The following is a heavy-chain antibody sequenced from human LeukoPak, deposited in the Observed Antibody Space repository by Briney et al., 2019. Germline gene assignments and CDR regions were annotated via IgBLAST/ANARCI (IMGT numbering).Heavy chain of an antibody. CDR1: GITFGGYE. CDR2: ISSSGSTV. CDR3: ARGFRDTAMFLDY. D-gene: IGHD5-18*01. Sequence: PGGSLRLSCAASGITFGGYEMNWVRQAPGKGLEWISCISSSGSTVYYADSVKGRFTISRDNARNSLYLQMNSLRAEDTADYYCARGFRDTAMFLDYWGQGTLVTVSS. J-gene: IGHJ4*01. V-gene: IGHV3-48*03.